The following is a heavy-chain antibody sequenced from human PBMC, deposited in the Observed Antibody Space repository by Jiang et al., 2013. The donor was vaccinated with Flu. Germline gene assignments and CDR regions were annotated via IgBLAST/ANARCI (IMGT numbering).Heavy chain of an antibody. Sequence: SGAEVKKPGSSVKVSCKSSEAPSTARLSAGCDRPLDKGLSGWEGSCLSFGTANYAQKFQGRVTITADESTSTAYMELSSLRSEDTAVYYCARCQPSSRYFDYWGQGTLVTVSS. J-gene: IGHJ4*02. CDR3: ARCQPSSRYFDY. D-gene: IGHD6-13*01. CDR1: EAPSTARL. CDR2: SCLSFGTA. V-gene: IGHV1-69*01.